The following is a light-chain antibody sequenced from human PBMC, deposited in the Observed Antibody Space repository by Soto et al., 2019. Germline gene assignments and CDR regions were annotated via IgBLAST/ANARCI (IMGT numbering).Light chain of an antibody. V-gene: IGLV2-14*01. CDR1: SSDVGVYNY. J-gene: IGLJ1*01. CDR2: DVS. Sequence: QSVLTQPASVSGSPGQSITISCTGTSSDVGVYNYVSWYQQHPGKVPKLMIYDVSNRPSGVSNRFSGSKSGNTASLTISGLQAEDEADYYCSSYTSSSTPYVFGTGTKVTVL. CDR3: SSYTSSSTPYV.